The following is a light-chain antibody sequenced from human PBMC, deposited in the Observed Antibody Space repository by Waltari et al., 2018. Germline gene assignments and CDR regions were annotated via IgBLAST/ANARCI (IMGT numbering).Light chain of an antibody. J-gene: IGLJ2*01. CDR2: AVN. V-gene: IGLV2-8*01. Sequence: SALTQPPSASGSLGQSVTISCTGTSSDIGSYTFAPWYQQFPGKAPQLIIYAVNKRPSGVPDRFSGSKSGNAASLTISGLRTEDEAVYYCSSFRGNNNFDVFGGGTDLTVL. CDR1: SSDIGSYTF. CDR3: SSFRGNNNFDV.